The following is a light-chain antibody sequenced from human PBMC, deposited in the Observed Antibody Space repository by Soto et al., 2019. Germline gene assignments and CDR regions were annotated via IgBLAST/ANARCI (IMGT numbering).Light chain of an antibody. CDR1: QSISTW. CDR3: QQYNSYSRT. Sequence: DIQMTQSPSTLYASVGDRVTITCRASQSISTWLAWYQQKPGKAPKLLIYDASNLESGVPSRFSGSGSGTEFTLTISSLQPDDFATYYCQQYNSYSRTFGQGTKVDNK. J-gene: IGKJ1*01. CDR2: DAS. V-gene: IGKV1-5*01.